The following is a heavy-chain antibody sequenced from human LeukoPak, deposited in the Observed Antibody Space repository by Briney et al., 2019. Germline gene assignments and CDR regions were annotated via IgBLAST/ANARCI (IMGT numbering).Heavy chain of an antibody. J-gene: IGHJ5*02. CDR1: GYTFTNYG. D-gene: IGHD1-7*01. Sequence: GASVKVSCKASGYTFTNYGISWVRQAPGQGLEWMGWIGTYDGDTNFAQRVEGRVTLTIDTSTNTAYMELRSLRSDDTAMDYCARDYEGTTRRDLFDPWGQGTLVTVSS. V-gene: IGHV1-18*01. CDR2: IGTYDGDT. CDR3: ARDYEGTTRRDLFDP.